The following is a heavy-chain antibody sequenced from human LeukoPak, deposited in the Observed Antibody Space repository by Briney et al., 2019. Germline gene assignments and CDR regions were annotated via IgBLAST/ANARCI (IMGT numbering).Heavy chain of an antibody. CDR2: INPNSGGT. Sequence: GASVKVSCKASGYTFTGYYMHWVRQAPGQGLEWMGWINPNSGGTNYAQKFQGRVTMTRDTSISTAYMELSRLRSDDTAVYYCARGAHYHDSSEGYDYWGRGTLVTVSS. J-gene: IGHJ4*02. V-gene: IGHV1-2*02. CDR3: ARGAHYHDSSEGYDY. CDR1: GYTFTGYY. D-gene: IGHD3-22*01.